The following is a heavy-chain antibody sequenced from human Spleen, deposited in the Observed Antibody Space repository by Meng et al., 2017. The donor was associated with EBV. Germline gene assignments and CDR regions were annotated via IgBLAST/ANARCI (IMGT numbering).Heavy chain of an antibody. CDR2: IHHSGDT. D-gene: IGHD2-2*01. CDR1: GGSFSAYS. V-gene: IGHV4-34*01. J-gene: IGHJ4*02. Sequence: VQSQQWGGGLLKPSETLPLTGAVYGGSFSAYSWNWIRQPPGKGLEWIGEIHHSGDTNDNSSLKSRVTISLDTSKNQFSLKLNSVIAADTAVYYCARARRVVVPATMRRPFDYWGQGTLVTVSS. CDR3: ARARRVVVPATMRRPFDY.